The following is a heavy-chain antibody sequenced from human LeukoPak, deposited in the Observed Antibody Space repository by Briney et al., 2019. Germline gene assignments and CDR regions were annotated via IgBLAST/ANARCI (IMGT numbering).Heavy chain of an antibody. J-gene: IGHJ4*02. D-gene: IGHD1-26*01. CDR1: GGSFSGYY. Sequence: SETLSLTCAVYGGSFSGYYWSWIRQPPGKGLEWIGEINHSGSTNYNPSLKSRVTISVDTSKNQFSLKLSSVTAADTAVYYCARGRPIVGATTRYFDYWGQGTLVTVSS. CDR3: ARGRPIVGATTRYFDY. CDR2: INHSGST. V-gene: IGHV4-34*01.